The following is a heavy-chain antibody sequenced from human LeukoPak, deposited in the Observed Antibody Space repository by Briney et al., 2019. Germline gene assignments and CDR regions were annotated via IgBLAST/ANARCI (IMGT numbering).Heavy chain of an antibody. CDR3: ARVHGDYIDY. V-gene: IGHV4-34*01. J-gene: IGHJ4*02. CDR2: INHSGST. D-gene: IGHD4-17*01. CDR1: GGSFSGYY. Sequence: SETLSLTCAVYGGSFSGYYWSWIRQPPGKGLEWIGEINHSGSTNYNPSLKSRVTISVDTSKNQFSLKLSSVTAADTAVYYRARVHGDYIDYWGQGTLVTVSS.